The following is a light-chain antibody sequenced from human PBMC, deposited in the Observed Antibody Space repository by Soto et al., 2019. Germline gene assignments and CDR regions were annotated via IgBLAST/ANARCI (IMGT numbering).Light chain of an antibody. CDR2: DVS. CDR3: SSYNSSSTSVV. Sequence: QSALTQPASVSGSPGQSITISCTGTSSDVGGYNYVSWYQQHPGKAPKLMIYDVSKRPSGVSNRFSGSKSGNTASLTISGLQDEDEADYYCSSYNSSSTSVVFGGGTKLTVL. V-gene: IGLV2-14*01. J-gene: IGLJ2*01. CDR1: SSDVGGYNY.